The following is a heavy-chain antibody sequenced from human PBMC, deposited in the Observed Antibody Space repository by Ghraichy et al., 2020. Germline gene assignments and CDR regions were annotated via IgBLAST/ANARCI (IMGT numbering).Heavy chain of an antibody. CDR1: GFTFSSYA. Sequence: GGSLRLSCAASGFTFSSYAMSWVRQAPGKGLEWVSAISGSGGSTYYADSVKGRFTISRDNSKNTLYLQMNSLRAEDTAVYYCAKVLERFRELSRDYWGQGTLVTVSS. D-gene: IGHD3-10*01. CDR2: ISGSGGST. CDR3: AKVLERFRELSRDY. J-gene: IGHJ4*02. V-gene: IGHV3-23*01.